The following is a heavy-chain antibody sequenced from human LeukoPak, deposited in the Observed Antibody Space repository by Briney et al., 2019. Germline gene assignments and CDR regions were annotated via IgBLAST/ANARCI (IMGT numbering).Heavy chain of an antibody. J-gene: IGHJ5*02. CDR2: ISAYNGNT. V-gene: IGHV1-18*01. D-gene: IGHD5-24*01. CDR3: ASIPDPVEHGFDP. Sequence: EASVKVSCKASGYTFTSYGISWVRQAPGQGLEWMGWISAYNGNTNYAQKLQGRVTMTTDTSTSTAYMELRSLRSDDTAVYYCASIPDPVEHGFDPWGQGTLVTVSS. CDR1: GYTFTSYG.